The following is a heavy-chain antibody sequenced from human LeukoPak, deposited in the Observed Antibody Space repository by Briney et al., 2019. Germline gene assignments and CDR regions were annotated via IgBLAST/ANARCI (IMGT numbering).Heavy chain of an antibody. Sequence: SETLSLTCTVSGGSISSSSYYWGWIRQPPGKGLEWIGYIYYSGSTNYNPSLKSRVTISVDTSKNQFSLKLSSVTAADTAVYYCARWSGSGMDVWGQGTTVTVSS. CDR1: GGSISSSSYY. CDR3: ARWSGSGMDV. V-gene: IGHV4-61*05. CDR2: IYYSGST. J-gene: IGHJ6*02.